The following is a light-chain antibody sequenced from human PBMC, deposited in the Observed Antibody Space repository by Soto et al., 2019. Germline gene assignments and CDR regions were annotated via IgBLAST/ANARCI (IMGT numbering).Light chain of an antibody. V-gene: IGKV2-28*01. CDR3: MQALQTQLT. CDR2: LGS. CDR1: QSLLHSNGYNY. J-gene: IGKJ4*01. Sequence: DIVMTQSPLSLPVTPGEPASISCRSSQSLLHSNGYNYLDWYLQKPGQSPQLLIYLGSNRASGVPDRFSSSGAGTDFTLKISRVEAEDVGLYYCMQALQTQLTFGGGTKVEIK.